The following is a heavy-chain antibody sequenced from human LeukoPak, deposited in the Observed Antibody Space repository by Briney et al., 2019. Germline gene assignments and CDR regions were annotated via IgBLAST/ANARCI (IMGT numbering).Heavy chain of an antibody. CDR1: RSTFSSYA. CDR2: ISGSGGST. J-gene: IGHJ4*02. D-gene: IGHD2-2*01. Sequence: GGSLRLSCAASRSTFSSYAMSWVRQVPGKGLEWASGISGSGGSTYYADSVKGRFTISRDNSRSTLYLQMNSLRAEDTAVYFCAKDWCSSASCQHFDYWGQGTLVTVSS. CDR3: AKDWCSSASCQHFDY. V-gene: IGHV3-23*01.